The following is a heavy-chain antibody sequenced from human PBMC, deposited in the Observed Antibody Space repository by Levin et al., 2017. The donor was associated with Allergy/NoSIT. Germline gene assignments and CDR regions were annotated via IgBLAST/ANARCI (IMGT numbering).Heavy chain of an antibody. D-gene: IGHD5-18*01. V-gene: IGHV3-21*01. CDR3: ARDRYSYGSFNSFDY. CDR1: GFTFSSYS. Sequence: GASVKVSCAASGFTFSSYSMNWVRQAPGKGLEWVSSISSSSSYIYYADSVKGRFTISRDNAKNSLYLQMNSLRAEDTAVYYCARDRYSYGSFNSFDYWGQGTLVTVSS. CDR2: ISSSSSYI. J-gene: IGHJ4*02.